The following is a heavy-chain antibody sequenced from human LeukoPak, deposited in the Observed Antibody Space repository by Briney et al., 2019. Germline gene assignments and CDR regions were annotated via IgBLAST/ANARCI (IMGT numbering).Heavy chain of an antibody. CDR3: AGSDTTGYIPREWDYWFFDL. V-gene: IGHV3-30*03. D-gene: IGHD1-1*01. CDR2: ISYDGSTT. CDR1: GFTFSSYG. J-gene: IGHJ2*01. Sequence: PGGSLRLSCAASGFTFSSYGMSWVRQAPGKGLEWVAVISYDGSTTYYADSVKGRFTISRDNAKNSLYLQINSLRAEDTAVYYCAGSDTTGYIPREWDYWFFDLWGRGTLVTVSS.